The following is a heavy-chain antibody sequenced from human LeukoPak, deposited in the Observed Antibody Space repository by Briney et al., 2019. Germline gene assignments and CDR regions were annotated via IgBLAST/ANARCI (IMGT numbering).Heavy chain of an antibody. Sequence: GGSLRLSCAASGFTFSSYAMSWVRQAPGKGLEWVSAISGSGDSTYYGDSVKGRFTISGDNSKNTLYLQMNSLRAEDTAVYYCAKTRPLDSSSWSHGDYWGQGTLVTVSS. CDR2: ISGSGDST. CDR1: GFTFSSYA. V-gene: IGHV3-23*01. D-gene: IGHD6-13*01. J-gene: IGHJ4*02. CDR3: AKTRPLDSSSWSHGDY.